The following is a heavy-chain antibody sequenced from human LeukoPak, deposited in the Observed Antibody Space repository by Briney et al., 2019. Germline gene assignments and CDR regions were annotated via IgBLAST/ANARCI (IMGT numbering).Heavy chain of an antibody. J-gene: IGHJ4*02. D-gene: IGHD6-13*01. CDR3: ARALVGQQLAFDY. CDR1: GYTFTSYA. CDR2: INAGNGNT. Sequence: ASVKVSCKASGYTFTSYAMHWVRQAPGQRLERMGWINAGNGNTKYSQKFQGRVTITRDTSASTAYMELSSLRSEDTAVYYCARALVGQQLAFDYWGRGTLVTVSS. V-gene: IGHV1-3*01.